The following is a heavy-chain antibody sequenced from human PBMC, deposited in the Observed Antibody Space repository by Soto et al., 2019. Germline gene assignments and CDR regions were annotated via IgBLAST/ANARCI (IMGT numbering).Heavy chain of an antibody. CDR2: IYYSGST. CDR1: GGSISSYY. D-gene: IGHD6-19*01. V-gene: IGHV4-59*01. J-gene: IGHJ4*02. Sequence: SETLSLTCTVSGGSISSYYWSWIRQPPGKGLEWIGYIYYSGSTNYNPSLKSRVTISVDTSKNQFSLKLSSVTAADTAVYYCARSVAGSPPDYWGQGTLVTVSS. CDR3: ARSVAGSPPDY.